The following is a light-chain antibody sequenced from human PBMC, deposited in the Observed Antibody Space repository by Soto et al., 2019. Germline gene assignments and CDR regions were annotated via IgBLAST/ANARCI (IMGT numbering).Light chain of an antibody. Sequence: TQMSHSAASLSVPAGDRITITCRASRDIGSDLSWYQQKPGKAPTLLIYAASNLQSGVPSRFRGSRSGTEFTLTVSSLQPEDFATYYCQQYHDDSWTFGRGTKVDIK. J-gene: IGKJ1*01. CDR3: QQYHDDSWT. CDR2: AAS. V-gene: IGKV1-6*01. CDR1: RDIGSD.